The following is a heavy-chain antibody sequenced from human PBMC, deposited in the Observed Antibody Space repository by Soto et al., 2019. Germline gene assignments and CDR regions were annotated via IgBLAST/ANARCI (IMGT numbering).Heavy chain of an antibody. CDR1: GFTFSSYG. V-gene: IGHV3-30*18. D-gene: IGHD6-19*01. Sequence: GGSLRLSCAASGFTFSSYGMHWVRQAPGKGLEWVAVISYDGSNKYYADSVKGRFTISRDNSKNTLYLQMNSLRAEDTAVYYCAKDYDSGWYWSAYYNWFDPWGQGTLVTVSS. CDR3: AKDYDSGWYWSAYYNWFDP. J-gene: IGHJ5*02. CDR2: ISYDGSNK.